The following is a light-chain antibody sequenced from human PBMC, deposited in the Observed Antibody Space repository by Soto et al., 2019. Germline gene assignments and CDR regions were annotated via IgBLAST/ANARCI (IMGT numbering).Light chain of an antibody. CDR3: QQYNNWPWT. J-gene: IGKJ1*01. CDR1: QSVSGK. CDR2: DAS. Sequence: IVLPQSPGTLSFSPGERATLSCRASQSVSGKLAWYQQKPGQSPSLLIYDASTRATGMPGRFSGSGSGTEFTLTISSLQSEDFAVYYCQQYNNWPWTFGQGTKVDIK. V-gene: IGKV3-15*01.